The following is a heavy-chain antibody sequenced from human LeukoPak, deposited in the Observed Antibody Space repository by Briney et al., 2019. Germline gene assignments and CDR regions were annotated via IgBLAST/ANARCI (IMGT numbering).Heavy chain of an antibody. D-gene: IGHD1-14*01. CDR1: GFTFSRYA. CDR3: ARDLNQNKEDALNY. CDR2: ISYDGSNK. V-gene: IGHV3-30-3*01. Sequence: GRSLRLSCAASGFTFSRYAMHWVRQAPGKGLEWVAVISYDGSNKYYADSVEGRFTISRDNSKNTLYLQMNSQRAEHTAVYYCARDLNQNKEDALNYWGQGTLDTVSS. J-gene: IGHJ4*02.